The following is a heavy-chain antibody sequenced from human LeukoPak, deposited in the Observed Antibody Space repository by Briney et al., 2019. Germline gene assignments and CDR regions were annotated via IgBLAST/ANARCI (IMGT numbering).Heavy chain of an antibody. V-gene: IGHV3-30-3*01. CDR1: GFTFSSYA. J-gene: IGHJ4*02. D-gene: IGHD3-3*01. CDR3: AREGVEWLFWEYYFDY. Sequence: QTGGSLRLSCAASGFTFSSYAMHWVRQAPGKGLEWVAVISYDGSNKYYADSVKGRFTISRDNSKNTLYLQMNSLRAEDTAVYYCAREGVEWLFWEYYFDYWGQGTLVTVSS. CDR2: ISYDGSNK.